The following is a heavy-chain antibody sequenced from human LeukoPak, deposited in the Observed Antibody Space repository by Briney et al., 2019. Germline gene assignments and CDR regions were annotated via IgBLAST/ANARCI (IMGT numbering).Heavy chain of an antibody. CDR1: GFTFSSYW. D-gene: IGHD5-12*01. Sequence: GGSLRLSCAASGFTFSSYWMSWVRQAPGKGLEWVANIKQDGSEKYYVDSVKGRFTISRDNATNSLYLEMNRLRAADTAVYYWAREYSGYHRFYYWGQGTLVTVSS. J-gene: IGHJ4*02. CDR3: AREYSGYHRFYY. CDR2: IKQDGSEK. V-gene: IGHV3-7*05.